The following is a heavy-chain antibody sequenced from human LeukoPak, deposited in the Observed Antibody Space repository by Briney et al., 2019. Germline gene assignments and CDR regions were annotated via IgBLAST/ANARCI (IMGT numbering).Heavy chain of an antibody. Sequence: GASVKVSCKASGYTFTSYGISWVRQAPGQGLEWMGIINPSGGSTSYAQKFQGRVTMTRDMSTSTVYMELSSLRSEDTAVYYCARVQLGEAFDIWGQGTMVTVSS. V-gene: IGHV1-46*01. CDR3: ARVQLGEAFDI. CDR2: INPSGGST. CDR1: GYTFTSYG. D-gene: IGHD3-3*01. J-gene: IGHJ3*02.